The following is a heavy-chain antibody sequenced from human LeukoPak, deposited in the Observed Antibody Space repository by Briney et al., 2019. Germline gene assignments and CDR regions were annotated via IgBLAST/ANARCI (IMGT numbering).Heavy chain of an antibody. J-gene: IGHJ5*02. V-gene: IGHV4-59*04. D-gene: IGHD6-6*01. CDR1: GGSISSYY. CDR2: IYHSGNT. Sequence: SETLSLTCTVSGGSISSYYWSWIRQPPGKGLEFIGYIYHSGNTYYNPSLKSRVAISVDRSKNQLSLNLTSVTAADTAMYFCAKMSASSNWFNPWGQGTLVTVSS. CDR3: AKMSASSNWFNP.